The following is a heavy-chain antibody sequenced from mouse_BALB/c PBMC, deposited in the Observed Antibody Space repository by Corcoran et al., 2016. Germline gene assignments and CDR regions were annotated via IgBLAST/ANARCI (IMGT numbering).Heavy chain of an antibody. V-gene: IGHV1-81*01. CDR1: GYTFTDYV. D-gene: IGHD2-1*01. J-gene: IGHJ4*01. CDR3: ARLDYGNYGYAMDY. CDR2: IYPGSGST. Sequence: QVQLQQSGPELVKPGASVKMSCKASGYTFTDYVISWVKQRTGQGLEWIGEIYPGSGSTYYNEKFNGKATLTADKSSNTAYMQLSSLTSEDSAVYFCARLDYGNYGYAMDYWGQGTSVTVSS.